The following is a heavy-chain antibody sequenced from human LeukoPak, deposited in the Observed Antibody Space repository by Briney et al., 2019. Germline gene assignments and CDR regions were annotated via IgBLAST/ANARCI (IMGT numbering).Heavy chain of an antibody. CDR3: AIHTWDY. V-gene: IGHV3-53*01. Sequence: GGSLRLSCVVSGFTVSSNYMTWVRQAPGKGLEWVSVIYSDGNTYYAGSVKGRFTISRDISKNTLYLQMNSLRAEDTAVYYCAIHTWDYWGQGTLVTVSP. CDR2: IYSDGNT. J-gene: IGHJ4*02. CDR1: GFTVSSNY.